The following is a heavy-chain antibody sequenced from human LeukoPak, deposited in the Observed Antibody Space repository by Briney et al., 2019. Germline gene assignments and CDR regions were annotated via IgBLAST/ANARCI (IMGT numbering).Heavy chain of an antibody. J-gene: IGHJ5*02. CDR1: GFTFSSYA. D-gene: IGHD6-13*01. Sequence: GGSLRLSCAASGFTFSSYAMSWVRQAPGKGLEWVSAISGSGGSTYYADSVKGRFTISRDNSKNTLYLQMNSLRAEDTAVYYCAKAKFVGIAAAGRVNWFDPWGQGTLVTVSS. CDR2: ISGSGGST. V-gene: IGHV3-23*01. CDR3: AKAKFVGIAAAGRVNWFDP.